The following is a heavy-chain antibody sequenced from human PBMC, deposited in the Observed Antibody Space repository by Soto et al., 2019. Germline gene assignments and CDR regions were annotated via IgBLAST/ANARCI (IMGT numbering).Heavy chain of an antibody. CDR3: AARHFLSVPWTARRLNY. D-gene: IGHD3-3*02. V-gene: IGHV4-4*02. CDR2: IAHNGNE. CDR1: GDSINSSHW. Sequence: SETLSLTCAVSGDSINSSHWWNWVRQPPGKRLRWIGQIAHNGNENDNPSLPSRVTVSVDESKNHVTLKLTSVTAADTAVYYCAARHFLSVPWTARRLNYWGKGTLVTVSS. J-gene: IGHJ4*02.